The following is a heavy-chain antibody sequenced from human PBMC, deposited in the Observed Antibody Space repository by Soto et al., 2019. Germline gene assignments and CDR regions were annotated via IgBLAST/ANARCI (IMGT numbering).Heavy chain of an antibody. CDR3: ARTELPFDY. Sequence: QVQLVESGGGVVQPGRSLRLSCAASGFTFSSYAMHWVRQAPGKGLEWVAVISYDGSNKYYADSVKGRFTISRDNSKNTLYLQMNSLRAEDTAVYYCARTELPFDYWGQGTLVTVSS. D-gene: IGHD1-7*01. CDR2: ISYDGSNK. CDR1: GFTFSSYA. J-gene: IGHJ4*02. V-gene: IGHV3-30-3*01.